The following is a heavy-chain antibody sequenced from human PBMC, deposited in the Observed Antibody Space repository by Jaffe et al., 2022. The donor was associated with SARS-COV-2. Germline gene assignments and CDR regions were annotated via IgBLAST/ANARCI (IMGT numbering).Heavy chain of an antibody. CDR2: ISSNGGST. CDR3: ARTDDMVRGVIIRDYGMDV. D-gene: IGHD3-10*01. V-gene: IGHV3-64*01. Sequence: EVQLVESGGGLVQPGGSLRLSCAASGFTFSSYAMHWVRQAPGKGLEYVSAISSNGGSTYYANSVKGRFTISRDNSKNTLYLQMGSLRAEDMAVYYCARTDDMVRGVIIRDYGMDVWGQGTTVTVSS. J-gene: IGHJ6*02. CDR1: GFTFSSYA.